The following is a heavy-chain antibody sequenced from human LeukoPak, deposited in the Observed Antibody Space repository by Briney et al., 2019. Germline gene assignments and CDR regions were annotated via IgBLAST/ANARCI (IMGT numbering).Heavy chain of an antibody. CDR2: IYYSGST. Sequence: KPSETLSLTCTVSGGSISSYYWSWIRQPPGKGLEWIGYIYYSGSTNYNPSLKSRVTISVDTSKNQFSLKLSSVTAADTAVYYCASLAHNQPYGDYPSYYFDYWGQGTLVTVSS. J-gene: IGHJ4*02. D-gene: IGHD4-17*01. CDR3: ASLAHNQPYGDYPSYYFDY. CDR1: GGSISSYY. V-gene: IGHV4-59*01.